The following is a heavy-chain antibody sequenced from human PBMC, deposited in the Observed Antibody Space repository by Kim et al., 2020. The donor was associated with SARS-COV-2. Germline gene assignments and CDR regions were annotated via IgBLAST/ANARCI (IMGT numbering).Heavy chain of an antibody. Sequence: GGSLRLSCAASGFTFSSYDMHWVRQATGKGLEWVSAIGTAGDTYYPGSVKGRFTISRENAKNSLYLQMNSLRAGDTAVYYCARGGPYSGSYGGGGMDVWGQGTTVTVSS. J-gene: IGHJ6*02. CDR3: ARGGPYSGSYGGGGMDV. CDR1: GFTFSSYD. CDR2: IGTAGDT. V-gene: IGHV3-13*01. D-gene: IGHD1-26*01.